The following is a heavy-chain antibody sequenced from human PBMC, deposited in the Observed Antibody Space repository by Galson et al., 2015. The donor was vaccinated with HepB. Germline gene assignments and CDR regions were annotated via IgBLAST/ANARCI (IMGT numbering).Heavy chain of an antibody. J-gene: IGHJ4*02. D-gene: IGHD3-22*01. CDR3: AKAARIPDYYDSSGWVDY. CDR2: MSYDGSNK. V-gene: IGHV3-30*18. CDR1: GFTFSNYG. Sequence: SLRLSCAASGFTFSNYGMHWVRQAPGKGLEWVAVMSYDGSNKYYADSVKGRFTISRDNSKNTLYLQMNSLRAEDTAVYYCAKAARIPDYYDSSGWVDYWGQGTLVTVSS.